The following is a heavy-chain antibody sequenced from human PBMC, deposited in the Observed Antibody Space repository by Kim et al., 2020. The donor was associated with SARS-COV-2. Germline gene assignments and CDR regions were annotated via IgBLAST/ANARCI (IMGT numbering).Heavy chain of an antibody. CDR1: GFTFSSYS. Sequence: GGSLRLSCAASGFTFSSYSMNWVRQAPGKGLEWVSSISSSSSYIYYADSVKGRFTISRDNAKNSLYLQMNSLRAEDTAVYYCARGPRGVESGGVEGTYYFDYWGQGTLVTVSS. D-gene: IGHD3-3*01. CDR2: ISSSSSYI. J-gene: IGHJ4*02. V-gene: IGHV3-21*01. CDR3: ARGPRGVESGGVEGTYYFDY.